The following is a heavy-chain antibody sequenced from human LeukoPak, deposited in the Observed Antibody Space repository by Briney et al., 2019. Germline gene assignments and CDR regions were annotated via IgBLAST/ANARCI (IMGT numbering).Heavy chain of an antibody. J-gene: IGHJ4*02. CDR1: GSTFSTHV. CDR2: ISGSGGTT. Sequence: GGSLRLSCAASGSTFSTHVMSWVRQAPGKGLEWVSGISGSGGTTDYADSVKDRFTISRDNSKNTVYLQMNSLRAEDTAVYYCAKDNSQNYYDSSGYSYWGQGTLVTVSS. D-gene: IGHD3-22*01. V-gene: IGHV3-23*01. CDR3: AKDNSQNYYDSSGYSY.